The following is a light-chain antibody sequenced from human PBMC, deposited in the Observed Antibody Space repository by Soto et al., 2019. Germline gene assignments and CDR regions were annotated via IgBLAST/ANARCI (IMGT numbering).Light chain of an antibody. CDR1: TGAVATGHY. J-gene: IGLJ1*01. CDR2: DTY. V-gene: IGLV7-46*01. Sequence: VVTQEPSLTVSPGGTVTLTCGSSTGAVATGHYAYWFHQKPGQAPRPLIYDTYNRFSWTPARFSGSLLGGKAALTLSGAQPEDEADYYCLLYSGGYVFGPGTKVTVL. CDR3: LLYSGGYV.